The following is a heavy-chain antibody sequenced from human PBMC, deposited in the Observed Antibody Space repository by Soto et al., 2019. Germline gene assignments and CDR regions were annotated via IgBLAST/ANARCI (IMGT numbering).Heavy chain of an antibody. Sequence: SVKVSCKASGGTLSSCAISWVRQAPGQGLDWVGGTVPITLSTHYAQKFQGRVIITADEATNTVYMDLSSLRSEDTAVYYCARDRSGITGRTRNIYAMDVWGQGTTVTVSS. CDR1: GGTLSSCA. CDR2: TVPITLST. CDR3: ARDRSGITGRTRNIYAMDV. J-gene: IGHJ6*02. D-gene: IGHD6-13*01. V-gene: IGHV1-69*13.